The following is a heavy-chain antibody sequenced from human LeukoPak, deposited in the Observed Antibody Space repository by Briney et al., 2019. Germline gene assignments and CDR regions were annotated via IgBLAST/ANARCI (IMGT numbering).Heavy chain of an antibody. CDR2: IYYSGST. J-gene: IGHJ4*02. D-gene: IGHD3-10*01. V-gene: IGHV4-59*01. Sequence: SETLSLTCTVSGGSISSYYWSWIRQPPGKGLEWIGYIYYSGSTNYNPSLKSRVTISVDTSKNQFSLKLSSVTAADTAVYYCATRYYGSGSYLNLYYFDYWGQGTLVTVSS. CDR3: ATRYYGSGSYLNLYYFDY. CDR1: GGSISSYY.